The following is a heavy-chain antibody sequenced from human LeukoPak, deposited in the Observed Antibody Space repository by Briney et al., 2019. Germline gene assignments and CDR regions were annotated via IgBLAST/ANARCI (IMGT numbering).Heavy chain of an antibody. CDR1: GFTVSSNY. Sequence: GGSLRLSCAASGFTVSSNYMSWVRQAPGKGLEWVSAISGSGGSTYYADSVKGRFTISRDNSKNTLYLQMNSLRAEDTAVYYCAKGVNGYVFSAFDIWGQGTMVTVSS. CDR2: ISGSGGST. J-gene: IGHJ3*02. V-gene: IGHV3-23*01. D-gene: IGHD3-16*01. CDR3: AKGVNGYVFSAFDI.